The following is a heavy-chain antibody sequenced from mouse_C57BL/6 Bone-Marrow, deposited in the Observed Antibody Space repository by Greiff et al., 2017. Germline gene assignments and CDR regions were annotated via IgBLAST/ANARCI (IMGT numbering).Heavy chain of an antibody. CDR3: ARWSYGGWGFAY. D-gene: IGHD2-12*01. CDR2: IDPSDSYT. V-gene: IGHV1-69*01. Sequence: QVQLQQPGAELVMPGASVKLSCKASGYTFTSYWMHWVKQRPGQGLEWIGEIDPSDSYTNYNQKFKGKSTLTVDKSSSTAYMQLSSLSSEDSAVYYCARWSYGGWGFAYWGQGTLVTVSA. J-gene: IGHJ3*01. CDR1: GYTFTSYW.